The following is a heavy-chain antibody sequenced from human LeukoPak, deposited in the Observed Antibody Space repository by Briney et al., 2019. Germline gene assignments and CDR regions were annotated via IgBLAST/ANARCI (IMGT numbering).Heavy chain of an antibody. CDR3: ARGSIRYYYGSGSYRYYFDY. J-gene: IGHJ4*02. D-gene: IGHD3-10*01. V-gene: IGHV4-34*01. CDR2: INHSGST. CDR1: GGPLSGYY. Sequence: PSETLPLTCAVYGGPLSGYYWSWIRQPPGKGLEWIGEINHSGSTNYNPSLKSRVTISVDTSKNQFSLKLSSVTAADTAVYYCARGSIRYYYGSGSYRYYFDYWGQGTLVTVSS.